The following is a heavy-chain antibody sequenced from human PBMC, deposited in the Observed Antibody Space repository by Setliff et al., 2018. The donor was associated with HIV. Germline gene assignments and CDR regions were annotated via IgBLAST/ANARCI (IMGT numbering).Heavy chain of an antibody. J-gene: IGHJ5*02. D-gene: IGHD3-3*01. CDR1: GYSISSGYY. CDR3: ARQFEISGVGIGNWFDP. CDR2: IYHSGST. V-gene: IGHV4-38-2*01. Sequence: SETLSLTCAVSGYSISSGYYWGWIRQPPGKGLEWIGTIYHSGSTYYNPSLKSRVTISVDTSKNQFFLKLSTVTAADTAVYYGARQFEISGVGIGNWFDPWGQGSLVTVS.